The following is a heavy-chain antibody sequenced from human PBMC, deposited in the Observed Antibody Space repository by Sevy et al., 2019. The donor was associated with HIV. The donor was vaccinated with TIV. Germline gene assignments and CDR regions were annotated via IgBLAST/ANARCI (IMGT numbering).Heavy chain of an antibody. Sequence: ASVKVSCKASGYTFTGYYMHWVRQAPGQGLEWMGWINPNSGGPNYAQKLQGRVTMTRDTSISTTYMELSRLRSDDTAVYYCAREGYCSGGSCYRGWFDPWGQGTLVTVSS. CDR3: AREGYCSGGSCYRGWFDP. CDR2: INPNSGGP. CDR1: GYTFTGYY. D-gene: IGHD2-15*01. J-gene: IGHJ5*02. V-gene: IGHV1-2*02.